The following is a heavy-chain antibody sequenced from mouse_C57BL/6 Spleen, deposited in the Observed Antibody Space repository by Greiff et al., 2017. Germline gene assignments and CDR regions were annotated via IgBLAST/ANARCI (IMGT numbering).Heavy chain of an antibody. CDR2: IYPGGGYT. CDR1: GYTFTNYW. Sequence: QVQLKQSGAELVRPGTSVKMSCKASGYTFTNYWIGWAKQRPGHGLEWIGDIYPGGGYTNYNEKFKGKATLTADQSSSTAYMQFSSLTSEDSAIYYCARSGGGRPYYFDDWGQGTTLTVSS. CDR3: ARSGGGRPYYFDD. D-gene: IGHD3-1*01. J-gene: IGHJ2*01. V-gene: IGHV1-63*01.